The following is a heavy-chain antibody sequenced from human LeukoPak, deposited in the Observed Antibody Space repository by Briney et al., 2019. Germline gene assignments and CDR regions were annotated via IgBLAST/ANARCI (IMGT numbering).Heavy chain of an antibody. D-gene: IGHD1-1*01. J-gene: IGHJ4*02. V-gene: IGHV3-7*01. Sequence: GGSPRLSCVASGFTFSSFWMSWVRQTPGKGLEWVANIDQGGSATYYVGFVEGRFTISRDNAKNSLYLQMNSLRAEDTAVYYCARSPDIGTVDFWGQGALVTVSS. CDR2: IDQGGSAT. CDR1: GFTFSSFW. CDR3: ARSPDIGTVDF.